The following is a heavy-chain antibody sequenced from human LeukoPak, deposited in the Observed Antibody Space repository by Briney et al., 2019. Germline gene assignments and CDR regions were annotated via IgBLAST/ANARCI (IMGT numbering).Heavy chain of an antibody. CDR1: GGSISSSSYY. Sequence: PSETLSLTCTVSGGSISSSSYYWGWIRQPPGKGLEWIGNIYYSGSTYYNPSLKSRITISLDTSKHQFSLTLNSVTAADTAVYYCAREYDYWGLGTLVAVSS. J-gene: IGHJ4*01. V-gene: IGHV4-39*07. CDR3: AREYDY. CDR2: IYYSGST.